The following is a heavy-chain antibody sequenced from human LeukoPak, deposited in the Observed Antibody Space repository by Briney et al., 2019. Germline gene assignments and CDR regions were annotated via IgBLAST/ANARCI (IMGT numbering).Heavy chain of an antibody. Sequence: GGSLRLSCAASGFSFSSYWMHWVRQAPGKGLVWVSRIKGDGSYITYADSVKGRFTISRDNARNTLYLQMNSLRADDTAVYYCARVYVGTHTVVFTYWRQPTLVTASS. J-gene: IGHJ4*02. CDR1: GFSFSSYW. V-gene: IGHV3-74*01. D-gene: IGHD1-1*01. CDR2: IKGDGSYI. CDR3: ARVYVGTHTVVFTY.